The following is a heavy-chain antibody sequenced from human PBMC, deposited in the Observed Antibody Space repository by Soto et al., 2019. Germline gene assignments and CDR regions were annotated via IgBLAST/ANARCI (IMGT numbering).Heavy chain of an antibody. Sequence: QVQLQQWGAGLLKPSETLSLTCAVYGGSFSGYYWSWIRQPPGKGLEWIGEISHSGSTNYNPSLKSRVTISVDTSKNQCALKLSSVTAADTAVYYCARGLRGDTAMVTGYYYGMDVWGQGTTVTVSS. J-gene: IGHJ6*02. V-gene: IGHV4-34*01. CDR2: ISHSGST. D-gene: IGHD5-18*01. CDR1: GGSFSGYY. CDR3: ARGLRGDTAMVTGYYYGMDV.